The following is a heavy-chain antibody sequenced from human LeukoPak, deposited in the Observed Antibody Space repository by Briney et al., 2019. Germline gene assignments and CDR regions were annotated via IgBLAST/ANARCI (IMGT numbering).Heavy chain of an antibody. J-gene: IGHJ4*02. CDR3: ARHVGGNFWSGYYWLDY. D-gene: IGHD3-3*01. CDR1: GGSISSYY. V-gene: IGHV4-59*08. Sequence: SETLSLTCTVSGGSISSYYWGWIRQPPGKGLEWIGYIYYSGSTNYNPSLKSRVTISVDTSKNQFSLKLSSVTAADTAVYYCARHVGGNFWSGYYWLDYWGQGTLVTVSS. CDR2: IYYSGST.